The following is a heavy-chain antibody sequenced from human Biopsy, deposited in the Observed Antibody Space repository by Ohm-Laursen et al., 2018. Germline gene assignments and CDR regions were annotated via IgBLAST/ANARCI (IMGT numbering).Heavy chain of an antibody. D-gene: IGHD3-3*01. Sequence: GSLRLSCTASGFTFPSFTMSWVRRAPGKGLQWVSGISGSGGNTYYADSARGRFNISRDNSKSRLYLQMTGLRAEDSALYYCAKDPDFWRGGEGDFWGRGTLVTVSS. CDR1: GFTFPSFT. CDR3: AKDPDFWRGGEGDF. CDR2: ISGSGGNT. V-gene: IGHV3-23*01. J-gene: IGHJ4*02.